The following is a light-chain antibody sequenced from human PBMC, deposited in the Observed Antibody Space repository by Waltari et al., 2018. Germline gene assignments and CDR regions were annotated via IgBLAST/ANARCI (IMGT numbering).Light chain of an antibody. V-gene: IGLV2-8*01. CDR2: EVS. J-gene: IGLJ3*02. Sequence: QSALTQPPSASGSPGQSVTISCTGTSSAVGGYNYVSWYQQHPGTAPKLMIYEVSKRPSGVPDRFSGSKSGNTAYLTGSGLQAEDEADYYCSSYAGSNNWVFGGGTKLTVL. CDR3: SSYAGSNNWV. CDR1: SSAVGGYNY.